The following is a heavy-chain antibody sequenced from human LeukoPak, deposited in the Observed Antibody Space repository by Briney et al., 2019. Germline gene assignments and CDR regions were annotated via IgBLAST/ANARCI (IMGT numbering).Heavy chain of an antibody. Sequence: GGSLRLSCAASGSKFDDYGMSWVRQAPGKGLERVSGINRHGGSIAYADSVKGRFTISRDNAKNSLYLQMNRLRAEDTALYYCAREVGIPAAPDSWGQGILVTVSS. CDR3: AREVGIPAAPDS. D-gene: IGHD2-2*01. V-gene: IGHV3-20*04. J-gene: IGHJ5*02. CDR1: GSKFDDYG. CDR2: INRHGGSI.